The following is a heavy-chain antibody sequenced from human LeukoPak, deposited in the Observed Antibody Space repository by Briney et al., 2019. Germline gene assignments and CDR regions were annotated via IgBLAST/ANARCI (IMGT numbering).Heavy chain of an antibody. CDR2: IRYDGSNK. J-gene: IGHJ3*02. V-gene: IGHV3-30*02. CDR1: GFTFSSYG. D-gene: IGHD3-22*01. Sequence: PGGSLRLSCAASGFTFSSYGMHWVRQAPGKGLEWVAFIRYDGSNKYYADSVKGRFTISRDNSKNTLYLQMNSLRAEDTAVYYCAKEDYDSSGYLDLYAFDIWGQGTMVTVSS. CDR3: AKEDYDSSGYLDLYAFDI.